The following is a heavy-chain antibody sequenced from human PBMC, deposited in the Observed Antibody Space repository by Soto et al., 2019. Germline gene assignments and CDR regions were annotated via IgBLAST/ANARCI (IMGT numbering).Heavy chain of an antibody. CDR1: GFTVSSNY. CDR3: AREIAAAGTGYYYYYGMDV. V-gene: IGHV3-53*01. D-gene: IGHD6-13*01. CDR2: IYSGGST. J-gene: IGHJ6*02. Sequence: EVQLVESGGGLIQPGGSLRLSCAASGFTVSSNYMSWVRQAPGKGLEWVSVIYSGGSTYYADSVKGRFTISRDNSKNTLYIQMNSLRAEDTAVYYCAREIAAAGTGYYYYYGMDVWGQGTTVTVSS.